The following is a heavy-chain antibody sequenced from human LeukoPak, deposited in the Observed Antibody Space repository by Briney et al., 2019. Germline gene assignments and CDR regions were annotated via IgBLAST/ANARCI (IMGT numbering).Heavy chain of an antibody. CDR2: IKQDGSEK. D-gene: IGHD3-10*01. CDR3: AKDTHSWVGELIDY. V-gene: IGHV3-7*03. CDR1: GFTFSSYW. Sequence: PGGSLRLSCAASGFTFSSYWMSWVRQAPGKGLEWVANIKQDGSEKYYVDSVKGRFTISRDNAKNSLYLQMNSLRAEDMALYYCAKDTHSWVGELIDYWGQGTLVTVSS. J-gene: IGHJ4*02.